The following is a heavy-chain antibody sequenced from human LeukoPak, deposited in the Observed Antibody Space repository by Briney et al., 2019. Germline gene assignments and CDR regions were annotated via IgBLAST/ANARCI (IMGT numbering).Heavy chain of an antibody. CDR3: ARDGYSGNDGL. CDR1: GGSISSYY. V-gene: IGHV4-59*01. J-gene: IGHJ4*02. D-gene: IGHD5-12*01. CDR2: IYHSGST. Sequence: SETLSLTCTVSGGSISSYYRSWIRQPPGKGLEWIGYIYHSGSTKYNPSLKSRVTISVDTSKNQFSLKMSSVTAADTAVYYCARDGYSGNDGLWGQGTLVTVSS.